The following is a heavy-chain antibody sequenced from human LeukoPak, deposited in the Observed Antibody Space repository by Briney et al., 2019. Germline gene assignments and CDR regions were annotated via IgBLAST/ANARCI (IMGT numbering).Heavy chain of an antibody. CDR3: ARGATQAYCGGDCPNFDY. Sequence: SETLSFTCAVYGGSFSGYYWSWIRQPPGKGLEWIGEINHSGSTNYNPSLKSRVTISVDTSKNQFSLKLSSVTAADTAVYYCARGATQAYCGGDCPNFDYWGQGTLVTVSS. V-gene: IGHV4-34*01. CDR2: INHSGST. D-gene: IGHD2-21*02. J-gene: IGHJ4*02. CDR1: GGSFSGYY.